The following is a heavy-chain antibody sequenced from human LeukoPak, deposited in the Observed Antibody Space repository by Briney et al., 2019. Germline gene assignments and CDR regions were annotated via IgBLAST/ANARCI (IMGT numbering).Heavy chain of an antibody. CDR2: IIPIFGTA. Sequence: ASVKPSCKASGPTFSSYAISWVRQAPGQGLEWMGGIIPIFGTANYAQKFQGRVTITADKSTSTAYMELSSLRAEDTAVYYCARRRRYYDTTAGLYDWGKGTLVTVAS. J-gene: IGHJ4*02. D-gene: IGHD3-9*01. CDR3: ARRRRYYDTTAGLYD. CDR1: GPTFSSYA. V-gene: IGHV1-69*06.